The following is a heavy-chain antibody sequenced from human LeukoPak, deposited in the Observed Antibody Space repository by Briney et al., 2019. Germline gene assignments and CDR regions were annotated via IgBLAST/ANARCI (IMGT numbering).Heavy chain of an antibody. CDR3: AREDFNYGGNSVGNFDY. V-gene: IGHV3-11*01. J-gene: IGHJ4*02. D-gene: IGHD4-23*01. CDR2: ISSSGSTI. Sequence: GGSLRLSRAASGFTFSDYYMSWIRQAPGKGLEWVSYISSSGSTIYYADSVKGRFTISRDNAKNSLYLQMNSLRAEDTAVYYCAREDFNYGGNSVGNFDYWGQGTLVTVSS. CDR1: GFTFSDYY.